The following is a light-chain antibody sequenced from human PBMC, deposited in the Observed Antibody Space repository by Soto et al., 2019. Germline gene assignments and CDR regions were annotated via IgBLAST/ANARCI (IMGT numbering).Light chain of an antibody. CDR2: AAS. Sequence: AIRMTQSPSSFSASRGDRVTITCRASQDISSYLAWYQQKPGKAPKLLIYAASTLQSGVPSRFSGSGSGTDFTLTISYLQSEDFATYYCQQYYSYPPTFGQGTKVEI. J-gene: IGKJ1*01. V-gene: IGKV1-8*01. CDR3: QQYYSYPPT. CDR1: QDISSY.